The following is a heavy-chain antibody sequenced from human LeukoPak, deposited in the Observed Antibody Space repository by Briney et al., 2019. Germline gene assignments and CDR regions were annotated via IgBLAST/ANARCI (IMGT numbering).Heavy chain of an antibody. Sequence: SQTLSLTCAISGGSLSSNRSTWNCVRQSPSRGLEWLGRTYYRSKWYNDYAVSVKGRVPINPDASKKQFSLQLNSVTPEDTAMYYCARGNGYPFDYWGQGTLVSVSS. CDR3: ARGNGYPFDY. J-gene: IGHJ4*02. CDR2: TYYRSKWYN. D-gene: IGHD3-16*01. CDR1: GGSLSSNRST. V-gene: IGHV6-1*01.